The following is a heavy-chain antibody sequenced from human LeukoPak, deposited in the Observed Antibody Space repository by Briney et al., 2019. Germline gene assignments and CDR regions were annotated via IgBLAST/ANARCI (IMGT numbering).Heavy chain of an antibody. J-gene: IGHJ4*02. CDR1: GFTFSSYA. CDR2: ISGSGGGT. Sequence: PGGSLRLSCAASGFTFSSYAMSWVRQAPEKGLEWVSTISGSGGGTYYADSVTGRFTISRDNSKNTLYLQMNSLRAEDTALYYCASLDYFDSSDYGDYWGQGTLVTVSS. CDR3: ASLDYFDSSDYGDY. D-gene: IGHD3-22*01. V-gene: IGHV3-23*01.